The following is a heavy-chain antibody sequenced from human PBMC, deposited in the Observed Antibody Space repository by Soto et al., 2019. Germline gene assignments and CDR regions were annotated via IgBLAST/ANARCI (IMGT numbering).Heavy chain of an antibody. CDR1: GYSFTSYW. J-gene: IGHJ6*02. Sequence: EVQLVQSGAEVKKPGESLRISCKGSGYSFTSYWISWVRQMPGKGLEWMGSIDPSDSYTNYSPSFQGHVTISADKSISTAYLQWSSLKASDTAMYYCARTSMQSRGYSYGHGGMDVWGQGTTVTVSS. CDR2: IDPSDSYT. D-gene: IGHD5-18*01. V-gene: IGHV5-10-1*01. CDR3: ARTSMQSRGYSYGHGGMDV.